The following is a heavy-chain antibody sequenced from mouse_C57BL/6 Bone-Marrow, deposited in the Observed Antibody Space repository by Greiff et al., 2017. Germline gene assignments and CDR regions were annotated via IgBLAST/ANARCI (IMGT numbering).Heavy chain of an antibody. Sequence: QVQLQQPGAELVKPGASVKVSCKASGYTFTSYWMHWVKQRPGQGLEWIGRFHPSDSDTNYNQKFKGKATLTVAKSSSTAYMQLSSLTSEDSAVYYCAIFAMDYWGQGTSVTVSS. V-gene: IGHV1-74*01. CDR1: GYTFTSYW. J-gene: IGHJ4*01. CDR2: FHPSDSDT. CDR3: AIFAMDY.